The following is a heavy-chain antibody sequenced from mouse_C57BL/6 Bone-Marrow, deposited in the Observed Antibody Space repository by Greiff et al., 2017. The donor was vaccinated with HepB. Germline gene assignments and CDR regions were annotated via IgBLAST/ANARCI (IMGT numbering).Heavy chain of an antibody. V-gene: IGHV2-9-1*01. D-gene: IGHD1-1*01. Sequence: VQRVESGPGLVAPSQSLSITCTVSGFSLTSYAISWVRQPPGKGLEWLGVIWTGGGTNYNSALKSRLSISKDNSKSQVFLKMNSLQTDDTARYYCARTLNYYGSSLYYFDYWGQGTTLTVSS. CDR3: ARTLNYYGSSLYYFDY. CDR1: GFSLTSYA. J-gene: IGHJ2*01. CDR2: IWTGGGT.